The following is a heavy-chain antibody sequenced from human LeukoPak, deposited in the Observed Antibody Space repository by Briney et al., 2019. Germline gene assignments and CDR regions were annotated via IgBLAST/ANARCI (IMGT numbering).Heavy chain of an antibody. CDR3: TADQAWLAFDY. Sequence: GGSLRLSCAASGFTFSNAWMSWVRQAPGKGLEWVGRIKSKTDGGTTDYAAPVKGRFTISRDDSKNTLYLRMNSLKTEDTAVYYCTADQAWLAFDYWGQGTLVTVSS. CDR2: IKSKTDGGTT. D-gene: IGHD6-19*01. CDR1: GFTFSNAW. J-gene: IGHJ4*02. V-gene: IGHV3-15*01.